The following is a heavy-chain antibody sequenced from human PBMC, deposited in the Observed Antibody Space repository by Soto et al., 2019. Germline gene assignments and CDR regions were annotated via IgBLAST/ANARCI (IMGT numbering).Heavy chain of an antibody. CDR2: IWSDASNK. J-gene: IGHJ4*02. V-gene: IGHV3-33*01. D-gene: IGHD5-12*01. Sequence: QVQLVESGGGVVQPGRSLRLSCAASGFTFSSYGMHWVRQGPGKGLELVAVIWSDASNKYYGDSVKGRFTISRDNSKNTLYLQMNSLRAEDTGVYYCARDQSGNRWAVDYWGQGTLVTVSS. CDR1: GFTFSSYG. CDR3: ARDQSGNRWAVDY.